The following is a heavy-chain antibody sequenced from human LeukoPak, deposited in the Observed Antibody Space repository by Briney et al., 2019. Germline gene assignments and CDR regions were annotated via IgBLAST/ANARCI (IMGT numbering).Heavy chain of an antibody. V-gene: IGHV4-59*08. J-gene: IGHJ4*02. CDR1: GGSISSYY. CDR2: IYYSGST. Sequence: SETLSLTCTVSGGSISSYYWSWIRQPPGKGLEWIGYIYYSGSTNFNPSLKSRVTISVDTSKNQFSLKLGSVTAADTAVYYCARHPNDYWGQGTLVTVSS. CDR3: ARHPNDY.